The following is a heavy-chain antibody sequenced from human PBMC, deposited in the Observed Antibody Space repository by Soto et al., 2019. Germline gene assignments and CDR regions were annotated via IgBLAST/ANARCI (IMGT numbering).Heavy chain of an antibody. CDR2: IGSIISPI. CDR1: GFTFTKEN. J-gene: IGHJ5*02. V-gene: IGHV3-48*01. D-gene: IGHD6-13*01. Sequence: EVQLVESGGGLVQSGGSLRLSCADSGFTFTKENMNWVRQAPGKGLEWISYIGSIISPIKYAESVKGRFTISRDNPKSSLYLQMTSLRVEDTAVYYCARGLGSSWFFLWGQGVLVTVSS. CDR3: ARGLGSSWFFL.